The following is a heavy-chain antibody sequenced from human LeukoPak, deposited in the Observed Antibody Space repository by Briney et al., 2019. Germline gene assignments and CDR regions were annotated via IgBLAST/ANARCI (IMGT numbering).Heavy chain of an antibody. V-gene: IGHV3-7*03. CDR2: IKQDGSEK. CDR1: GFTFSSYW. D-gene: IGHD6-13*01. Sequence: GGSLRLSCAASGFTFSSYWMSWVRQAPGKGLEWVANIKQDGSEKYYVDSVKGRFTISRDNSKNTLYLQMNSLRAEDTAVYYCAKGVGAAAGSFDYWGQGTLVTVSS. J-gene: IGHJ4*02. CDR3: AKGVGAAAGSFDY.